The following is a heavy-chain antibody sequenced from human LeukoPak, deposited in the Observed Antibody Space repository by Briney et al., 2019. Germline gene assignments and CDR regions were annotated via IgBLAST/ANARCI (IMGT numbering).Heavy chain of an antibody. CDR1: GFTFSSYG. V-gene: IGHV3-30*19. CDR3: ARAGYGDYDTPDY. D-gene: IGHD4-17*01. CDR2: ISYDGSNK. Sequence: GGSLRLSCAASGFTFSSYGMHWVRQAPGKGLEWVAVISYDGSNKYYADSVKGRFTISRDNSKNTLYLQMNSLRAEDTAVYYCARAGYGDYDTPDYWGQGTLVTVSS. J-gene: IGHJ4*02.